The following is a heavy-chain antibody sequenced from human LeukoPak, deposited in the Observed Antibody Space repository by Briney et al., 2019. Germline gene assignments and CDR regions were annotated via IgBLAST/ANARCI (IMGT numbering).Heavy chain of an antibody. CDR2: INHSGST. CDR1: GGSFSGYY. CDR3: ARDLEQQLVGRYYYYYGMDV. D-gene: IGHD6-13*01. J-gene: IGHJ6*02. Sequence: RPSETLSLTCAVYGGSFSGYYWSWIRQPPGKGLEWIGEINHSGSTNYNPSLKNRVTISVDTSKNQFSLKLSSVTAADTAVYYCARDLEQQLVGRYYYYYGMDVWGQGTTVTVSS. V-gene: IGHV4-34*01.